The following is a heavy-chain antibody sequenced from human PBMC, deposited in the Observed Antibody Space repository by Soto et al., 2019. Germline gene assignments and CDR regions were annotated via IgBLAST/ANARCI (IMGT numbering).Heavy chain of an antibody. J-gene: IGHJ4*02. Sequence: ASVKVSCKASGGTFSSYAISWVRQAPGQGLEWMGWISAYNGNTNYAQKLQGRVTMTTDTSTSTAYMELRSLRSDNTAVYYCARVGGGDIVVVVAAPDFDYWGQGTLVTVSS. CDR1: GGTFSSYA. V-gene: IGHV1-18*01. D-gene: IGHD2-15*01. CDR3: ARVGGGDIVVVVAAPDFDY. CDR2: ISAYNGNT.